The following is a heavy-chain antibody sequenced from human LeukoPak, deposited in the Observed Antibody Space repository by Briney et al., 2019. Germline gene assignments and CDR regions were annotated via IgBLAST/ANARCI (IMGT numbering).Heavy chain of an antibody. D-gene: IGHD2-2*01. CDR2: INHSGST. Sequence: SETLSLTCAVYGGSFSGYYWSWIRQPPGKGLEWIGEINHSGSTNYNPSLKSRVTISVDRSENQFSLKLSSVTAADTAVYYCARDQYCSSTSCQGGFDPWGQGTLVTVSS. CDR3: ARDQYCSSTSCQGGFDP. J-gene: IGHJ5*02. CDR1: GGSFSGYY. V-gene: IGHV4-34*01.